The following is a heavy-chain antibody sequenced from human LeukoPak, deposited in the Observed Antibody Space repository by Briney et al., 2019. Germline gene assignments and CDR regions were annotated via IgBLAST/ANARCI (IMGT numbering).Heavy chain of an antibody. CDR3: ARLLRWVYYFDY. J-gene: IGHJ4*02. Sequence: SETLSLTCTASGGSISNNNYYWGWIRQPPGKGLEWIGSIYYSGSTYYNPSLRSRVTISVDTSKDQFSLKLSSVTAADTAVYYCARLLRWVYYFDYWGQGTLVIVSS. CDR2: IYYSGST. CDR1: GGSISNNNYY. V-gene: IGHV4-39*01. D-gene: IGHD4-23*01.